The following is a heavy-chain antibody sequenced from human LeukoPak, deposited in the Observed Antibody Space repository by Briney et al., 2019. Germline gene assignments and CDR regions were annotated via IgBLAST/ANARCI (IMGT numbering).Heavy chain of an antibody. Sequence: SETLSLTCTVSGGSIRSSYYYWGWIRQPPGKGLEWIGSIYDSGSTNYNPSLKSRVTISVDTSKNQFSLKLSSVTAADTAVYYCARVSTGYSSSWYWGNFDYWGQGTLVTVSS. D-gene: IGHD6-13*01. CDR2: IYDSGST. CDR3: ARVSTGYSSSWYWGNFDY. CDR1: GGSIRSSYYY. V-gene: IGHV4-39*07. J-gene: IGHJ4*02.